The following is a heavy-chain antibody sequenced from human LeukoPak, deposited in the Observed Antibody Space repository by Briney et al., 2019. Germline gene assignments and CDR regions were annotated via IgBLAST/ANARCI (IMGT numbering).Heavy chain of an antibody. CDR2: IKSKNDGGTT. J-gene: IGHJ4*02. CDR3: TTEVQV. CDR1: GFTFSNAW. V-gene: IGHV3-15*01. Sequence: GGSLRLSCAASGFTFSNAWMSWVRQAPGKGLEWVGRIKSKNDGGTTDYAAPVKGRFTISRDDSKNTLYLQMNSLKTEDTAVYYCTTEVQVWGQGTLVTVSS.